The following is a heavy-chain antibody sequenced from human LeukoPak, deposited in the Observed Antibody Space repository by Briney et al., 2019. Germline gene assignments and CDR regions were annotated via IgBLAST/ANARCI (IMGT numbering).Heavy chain of an antibody. V-gene: IGHV3-53*01. CDR3: ARGRSTTTIFDY. CDR1: GFTVSGYF. D-gene: IGHD5-12*01. Sequence: PGGSLRLSCAASGFTVSGYFMAWVRQAPGKGLQWVSHINSGGVTEDADSVKGRFIVSRDTSRNTLYLQMSSLSAEDTAIYYCARGRSTTTIFDYWGQGPLVTVSS. CDR2: INSGGVT. J-gene: IGHJ4*02.